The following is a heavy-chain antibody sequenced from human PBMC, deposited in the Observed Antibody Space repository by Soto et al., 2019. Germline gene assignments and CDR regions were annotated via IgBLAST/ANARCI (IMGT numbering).Heavy chain of an antibody. Sequence: SEPLSLTCAVSGGSISSSNWWSWVRQPPGKGLEWIGEIYHSGSTNYNPSLKSRVTISVDKSKNQFSLKLSSVTAADTAVYYCARRVIVATIKGSDWFDPWGQGTLVTVSS. CDR1: GGSISSSNW. D-gene: IGHD5-12*01. CDR3: ARRVIVATIKGSDWFDP. CDR2: IYHSGST. J-gene: IGHJ5*02. V-gene: IGHV4-4*02.